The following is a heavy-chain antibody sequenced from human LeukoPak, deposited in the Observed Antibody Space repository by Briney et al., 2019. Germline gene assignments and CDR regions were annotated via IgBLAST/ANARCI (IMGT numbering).Heavy chain of an antibody. J-gene: IGHJ3*02. CDR2: IIPIFGTA. D-gene: IGHD3-22*01. CDR3: ARGDYYDSSGYSDDAFDI. V-gene: IGHV1-69*13. Sequence: ASVKVSCKASGGTFSSYAISWVRQAPGKGLEWMGGIIPIFGTANYAQKFQGRVTITADESTSTAYMELSSLRSEDTAVYYCARGDYYDSSGYSDDAFDIWGQGTMVTVSS. CDR1: GGTFSSYA.